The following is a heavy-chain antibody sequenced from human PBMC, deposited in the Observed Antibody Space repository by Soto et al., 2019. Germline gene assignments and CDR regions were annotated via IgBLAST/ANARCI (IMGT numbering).Heavy chain of an antibody. V-gene: IGHV4-34*01. CDR2: INHTGTT. J-gene: IGHJ5*02. CDR1: GGSFSGHY. CDR3: ATGRGFDP. Sequence: PETISVTCAVYGGSFSGHYWNWIRQPPGKGLEWIGEINHTGTTNYNASLKSRLTISVDTSKNEFFLKLTSVTAADTAVYYCATGRGFDPSCPGLFVSVS.